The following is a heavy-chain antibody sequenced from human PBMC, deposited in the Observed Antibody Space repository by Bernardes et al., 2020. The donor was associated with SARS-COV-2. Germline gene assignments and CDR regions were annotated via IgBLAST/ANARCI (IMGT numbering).Heavy chain of an antibody. V-gene: IGHV3-33*01. Sequence: GGSLRLSCAASGFTFSSYGMHWVRQAPGKGLEWVAVIWYDGSNKYYADSVKGRFTISRDNSKNTLYLQMNSLRAEDTAVYYCARCDTAMVKFGGYYYYYGMDVWGQGTTVTVSS. J-gene: IGHJ6*02. CDR1: GFTFSSYG. D-gene: IGHD5-18*01. CDR3: ARCDTAMVKFGGYYYYYGMDV. CDR2: IWYDGSNK.